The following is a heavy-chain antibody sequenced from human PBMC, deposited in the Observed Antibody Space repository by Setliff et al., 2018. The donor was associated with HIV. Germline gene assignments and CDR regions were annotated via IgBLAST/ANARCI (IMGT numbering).Heavy chain of an antibody. Sequence: SETLSLTCTVSGGSISTYYWSWIRQPAGKGLEWIGRIYRSGDTFYNPSLKSRVTLSMDTSQNQFSLRLNSVTAADTAVYYCMRGSGLTPGSYLGDYWGQGILVTVSS. CDR3: MRGSGLTPGSYLGDY. D-gene: IGHD1-26*01. CDR2: IYRSGDT. V-gene: IGHV4-4*07. J-gene: IGHJ4*02. CDR1: GGSISTYY.